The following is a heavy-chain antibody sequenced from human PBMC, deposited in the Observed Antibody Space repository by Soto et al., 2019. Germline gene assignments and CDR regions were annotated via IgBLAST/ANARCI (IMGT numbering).Heavy chain of an antibody. Sequence: GGSLRLSCAASGFTFSSYWMHWVRQAPGKGLVWVSRINSDGSSTSYADSVKGRFTISRDNARNTLYLQLNSLRAEDTAVYYCARHIYLYDSSGYSTPEYWGQGTLVTVSS. CDR1: GFTFSSYW. J-gene: IGHJ4*02. CDR2: INSDGSST. V-gene: IGHV3-74*01. CDR3: ARHIYLYDSSGYSTPEY. D-gene: IGHD3-22*01.